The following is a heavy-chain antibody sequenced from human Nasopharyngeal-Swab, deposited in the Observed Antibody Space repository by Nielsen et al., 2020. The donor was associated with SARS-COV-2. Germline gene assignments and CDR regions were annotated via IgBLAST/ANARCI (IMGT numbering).Heavy chain of an antibody. J-gene: IGHJ4*02. D-gene: IGHD6-25*01. Sequence: GESLKISCEASGFTFRDPAMTWVRPAPGKGLEWVSTISGSGNTHYADSVKGRFTISRDNSKNTVFLQMNSLRAEDTAIYSCASWAGSSRDYYGPLDYWGQGNLVTVSS. V-gene: IGHV3-23*01. CDR2: ISGSGNT. CDR1: GFTFRDPA. CDR3: ASWAGSSRDYYGPLDY.